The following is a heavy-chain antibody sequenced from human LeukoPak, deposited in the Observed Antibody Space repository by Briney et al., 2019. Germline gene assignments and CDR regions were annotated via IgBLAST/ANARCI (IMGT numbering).Heavy chain of an antibody. CDR2: IYYSGST. CDR3: ARHTAMVVGHIDY. Sequence: SETLSLTCTVSGGSISSYYWSWIRQPPGKGLEWIGYIYYSGSTNYNPSLKSRVTISVDTSKNQFSLKLSSVTAADTAVYYCARHTAMVVGHIDYWGQGTLVTVSS. J-gene: IGHJ4*02. V-gene: IGHV4-59*01. CDR1: GGSISSYY. D-gene: IGHD5-18*01.